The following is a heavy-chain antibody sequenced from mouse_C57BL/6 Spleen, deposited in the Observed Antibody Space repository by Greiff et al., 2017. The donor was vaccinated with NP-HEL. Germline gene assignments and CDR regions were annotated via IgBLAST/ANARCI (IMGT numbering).Heavy chain of an antibody. CDR1: GYTFTDYY. Sequence: EVQLQQSGPELVKPGASVKISCKASGYTFTDYYMNWVKQSHGKSLEWIGDINPNNGGTSYNQKFKGKATLTVDKSSSTAYMELRSLTSEDSAVYYCARPNFFAYWGQGTLVTVSA. D-gene: IGHD4-1*02. J-gene: IGHJ3*01. CDR3: ARPNFFAY. V-gene: IGHV1-26*01. CDR2: INPNNGGT.